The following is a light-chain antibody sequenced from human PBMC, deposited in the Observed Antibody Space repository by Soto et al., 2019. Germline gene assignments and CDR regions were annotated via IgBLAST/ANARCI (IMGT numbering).Light chain of an antibody. J-gene: IGLJ1*01. V-gene: IGLV2-8*01. CDR3: SSFAGNNNVV. Sequence: QSALTQPPSASGSPGQSVTISCTGTSSDIGGYSYVSWYQHHPGKGPKLMIYDVNKRPSGVPDRFSGSKSGNTASLTVSGLQAEDEAHYYCSSFAGNNNVVFGTGTKLTVL. CDR1: SSDIGGYSY. CDR2: DVN.